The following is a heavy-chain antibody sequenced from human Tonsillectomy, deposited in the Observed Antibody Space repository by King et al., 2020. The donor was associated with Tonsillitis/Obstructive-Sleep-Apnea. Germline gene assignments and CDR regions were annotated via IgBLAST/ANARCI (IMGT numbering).Heavy chain of an antibody. CDR2: ISGSGNTI. V-gene: IGHV3-48*01. Sequence: QLVQSGGGLEQPGGSLRLSCAASGFTFSTYSMNWVRQAPGKGLEWVSFISGSGNTIYYADSVKGRFTITRDNANNSLFLQMNSLRVEDTALYYCTRDKQQRWALDFWGQGTLVTVSS. CDR1: GFTFSTYS. CDR3: TRDKQQRWALDF. D-gene: IGHD1/OR15-1a*01. J-gene: IGHJ4*02.